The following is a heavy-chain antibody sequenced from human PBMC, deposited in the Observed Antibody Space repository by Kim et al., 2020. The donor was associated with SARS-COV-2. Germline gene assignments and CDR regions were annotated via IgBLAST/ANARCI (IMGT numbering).Heavy chain of an antibody. Sequence: SETLSLTCTVSGGSVSSGSYYWSWIRQPPGKGLEWIGYIYYSGSTNYNPSLKSRVTISVDTSKNQFSLKLSSVTAADTAVYCCARESNFYCSSTSCYGM. CDR2: IYYSGST. D-gene: IGHD2-2*01. V-gene: IGHV4-61*01. CDR1: GGSVSSGSYY. CDR3: ARESNFYCSSTSCYGM. J-gene: IGHJ6*01.